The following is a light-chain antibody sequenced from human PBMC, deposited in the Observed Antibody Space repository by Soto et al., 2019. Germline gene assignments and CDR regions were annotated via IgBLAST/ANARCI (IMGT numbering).Light chain of an antibody. CDR2: KAS. Sequence: DIQITQSPSTLSGSVGDRGTITCRASQTISSWLAWYQQKPGKAPKLLIYKASTLKSGVPSRFSGSGSGTEFTLTISSLQPDDFATYYCQHYNSYSEAFGQGTRLEIK. J-gene: IGKJ5*01. V-gene: IGKV1-5*03. CDR3: QHYNSYSEA. CDR1: QTISSW.